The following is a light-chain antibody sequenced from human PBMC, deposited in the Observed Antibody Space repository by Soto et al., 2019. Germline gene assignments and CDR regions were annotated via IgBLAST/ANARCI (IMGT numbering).Light chain of an antibody. Sequence: SYELTQPPSVSVSPGQTASITCSGDELGGKYASWFQQKPGQSPVLVIYQDIKRPSGIRERFSGSNSGNTATLTISGTQAMDEADYYCQAWDSSAHVVFGGGTKLTVL. J-gene: IGLJ2*01. CDR3: QAWDSSAHVV. CDR2: QDI. V-gene: IGLV3-1*01. CDR1: ELGGKY.